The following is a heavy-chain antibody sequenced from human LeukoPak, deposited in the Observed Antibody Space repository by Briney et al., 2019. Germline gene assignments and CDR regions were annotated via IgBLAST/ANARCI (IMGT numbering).Heavy chain of an antibody. D-gene: IGHD3-22*01. CDR1: GGPFRRYY. V-gene: IGHV4-34*01. J-gene: IGHJ4*02. Sequence: PSDTLSLTCAVYGGPFRRYYWRWIRRPPGKALEWIGEIDHSGSTTYYPSLKSRVTISVYTSKNQFSLKLSSVTAADTAVYYCARGDSSVYYFDYWGQGTLVTVSS. CDR3: ARGDSSVYYFDY. CDR2: IDHSGST.